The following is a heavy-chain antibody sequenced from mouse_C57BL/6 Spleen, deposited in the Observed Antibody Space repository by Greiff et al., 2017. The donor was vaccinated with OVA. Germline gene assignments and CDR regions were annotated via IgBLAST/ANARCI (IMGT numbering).Heavy chain of an antibody. Sequence: QVQLQQSGPELVKPGASVKISCKASGYAFSSSWMNWVKQRPGKGLEWIGRIYPGDGDTNYNGKFKGKATLTADKSSSTAYMQLSSLTSEDSAVYFCARSGRVSFDYWGQGTTLTVSS. J-gene: IGHJ2*01. CDR1: GYAFSSSW. D-gene: IGHD1-1*01. CDR3: ARSGRVSFDY. CDR2: IYPGDGDT. V-gene: IGHV1-82*01.